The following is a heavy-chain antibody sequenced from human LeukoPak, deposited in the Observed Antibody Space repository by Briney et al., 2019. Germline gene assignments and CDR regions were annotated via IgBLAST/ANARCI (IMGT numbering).Heavy chain of an antibody. CDR2: ISSSGSTI. J-gene: IGHJ4*02. CDR1: GFTFSSYE. D-gene: IGHD5-18*01. V-gene: IGHV3-48*03. CDR3: ARHLSGVTGYTYGRGVDY. Sequence: GGSLRLSCAASGFTFSSYEMNWVRQAPGKGLEWVSYISSSGSTIYYADSVKGRFTISRDNAKTSLYLQMNTLRAEDTAVYYCARHLSGVTGYTYGRGVDYWGQGTLVTVSS.